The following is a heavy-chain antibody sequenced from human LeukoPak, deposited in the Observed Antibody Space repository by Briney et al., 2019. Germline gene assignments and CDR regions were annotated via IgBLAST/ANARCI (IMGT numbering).Heavy chain of an antibody. V-gene: IGHV3-15*01. CDR2: IKSKIDGEPT. Sequence: PGGSLRLSCAASGFTFSDSWMTWVRQVAGKGLEWVGRIKSKIDGEPTEYAAPVEGRFTISRDDSKTTVYLQMSGLRTEDTALYYCTTDSGSFDVWGRGTMVTVSS. CDR1: GFTFSDSW. J-gene: IGHJ3*01. CDR3: TTDSGSFDV. D-gene: IGHD3-10*01.